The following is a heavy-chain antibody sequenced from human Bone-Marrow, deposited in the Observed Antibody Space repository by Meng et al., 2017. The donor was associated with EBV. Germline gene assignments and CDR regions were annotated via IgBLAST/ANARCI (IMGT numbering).Heavy chain of an antibody. CDR3: ARDTHDYGDLTFFDY. CDR2: IIPIFGTA. CDR1: GGTFSSYA. Sequence: QGQLVQYGAEVKEPGSSVKASGKASGGTFSSYAISWVRQAPGQGLEWMGGIIPIFGTANYAQKFQGRVTITADKSTSTAYMELSSLRSEDTAVYYCARDTHDYGDLTFFDYWGQGTLVTVSS. D-gene: IGHD4-17*01. J-gene: IGHJ4*02. V-gene: IGHV1-69*06.